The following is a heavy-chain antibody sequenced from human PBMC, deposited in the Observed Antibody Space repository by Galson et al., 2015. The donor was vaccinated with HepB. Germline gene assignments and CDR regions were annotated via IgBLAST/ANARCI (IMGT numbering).Heavy chain of an antibody. CDR1: GFCVRCTW. Sequence: SLRLSYAAAGFCVRCTWSHCVRQAPGTAREHPSAFHTDVTGPFYSDSVKGRFSISRDNSKNMVYLQMSSLRPEDTARHYCVKEDILAGYLVGAFHVWGQGTMVTVSS. J-gene: IGHJ3*01. CDR3: VKEDILAGYLVGAFHV. CDR2: FHTDVTGP. V-gene: IGHV3-64D*06. D-gene: IGHD3-9*01.